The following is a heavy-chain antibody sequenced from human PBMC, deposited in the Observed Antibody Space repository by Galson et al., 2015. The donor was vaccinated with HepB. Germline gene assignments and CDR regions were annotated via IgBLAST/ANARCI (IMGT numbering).Heavy chain of an antibody. D-gene: IGHD2-2*01. CDR1: GFSFRSSW. V-gene: IGHV3-74*01. CDR2: INGEGTNT. J-gene: IGHJ4*02. CDR3: AREVPAAISVYYYDY. Sequence: SLRLSCAASGFSFRSSWMHWVRQAPGKGLVWVSRINGEGTNTAYADSVKGRFTISRDNAKNTLYLQMDSLRAEDTAVYFCAREVPAAISVYYYDYWGQGALVSVSS.